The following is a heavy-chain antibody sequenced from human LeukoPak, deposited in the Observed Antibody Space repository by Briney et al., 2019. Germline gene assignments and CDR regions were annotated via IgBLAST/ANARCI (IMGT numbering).Heavy chain of an antibody. CDR3: ARALTFYGMDV. D-gene: IGHD2-21*02. V-gene: IGHV3-30*04. CDR1: GFTFSSYD. J-gene: IGHJ6*04. Sequence: PGGSLRLSCVASGFTFSSYDMHWVRQAPGKGLEWVAVISYDGSNKYYADSVKGRFTISRDNSKNTLHLQMNSLRAEDTAVYYCARALTFYGMDVWGKGTTVTVSS. CDR2: ISYDGSNK.